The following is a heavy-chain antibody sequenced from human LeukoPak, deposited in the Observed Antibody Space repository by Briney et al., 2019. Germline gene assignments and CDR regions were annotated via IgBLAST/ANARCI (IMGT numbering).Heavy chain of an antibody. CDR2: ISGSGGST. J-gene: IGHJ4*02. CDR1: GFTFSSYA. D-gene: IGHD5-12*01. Sequence: QSGGSLRLSCAASGFTFSSYAMSWVRQAPGKGLEWVSAISGSGGSTYYADSVKGRFTISRDNSKNTLYLQMNSLRAEDTAVYYCAKDGSGYVSNFDYWGQGTLVTVSS. CDR3: AKDGSGYVSNFDY. V-gene: IGHV3-23*01.